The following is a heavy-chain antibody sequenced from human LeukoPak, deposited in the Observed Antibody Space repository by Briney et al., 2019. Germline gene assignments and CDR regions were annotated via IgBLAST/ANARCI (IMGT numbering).Heavy chain of an antibody. CDR2: IYTSGST. V-gene: IGHV4-4*07. D-gene: IGHD3-22*01. CDR1: GGSISSYY. J-gene: IGHJ3*02. Sequence: SETLSLTCTVSGGSISSYYWSWIRQPAGKGLEWIGRIYTSGSTNYNPSLKSRVTISVDTSKNQFSLKLSSVTAADTAVYYCARGKKTMYYYDSNNAFDIWGEGTMVTVSS. CDR3: ARGKKTMYYYDSNNAFDI.